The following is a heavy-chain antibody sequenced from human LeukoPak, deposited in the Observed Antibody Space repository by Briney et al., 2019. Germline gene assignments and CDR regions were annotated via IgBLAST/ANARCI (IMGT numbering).Heavy chain of an antibody. CDR1: GGSFSGYY. J-gene: IGHJ4*02. V-gene: IGHV4-34*01. CDR2: INHSGST. Sequence: SETLSLTCAVYGGSFSGYYWSWIRQPPGKGLGWIGEINHSGSTNYNPSLKSRVTISVDTSKNQFSLKLSSVTAADTAAYYCARGRRYFDWFPFDYWGQGTLVTVSS. D-gene: IGHD3-9*01. CDR3: ARGRRYFDWFPFDY.